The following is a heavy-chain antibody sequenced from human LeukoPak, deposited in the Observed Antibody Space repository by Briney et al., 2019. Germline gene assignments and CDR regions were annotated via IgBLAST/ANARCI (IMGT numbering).Heavy chain of an antibody. J-gene: IGHJ4*02. CDR1: GYTFTSYA. V-gene: IGHV1-3*01. Sequence: ASVKVSCKASGYTFTSYAMHWVRQAPGQRLEWMGWINAGNGNTKYSQKFQGRVTITRDTSASTAYMELSSLRSEDTAVYYCARDRLDYGSGSYYFDYWGQGTLVTVSS. CDR3: ARDRLDYGSGSYYFDY. CDR2: INAGNGNT. D-gene: IGHD3-10*01.